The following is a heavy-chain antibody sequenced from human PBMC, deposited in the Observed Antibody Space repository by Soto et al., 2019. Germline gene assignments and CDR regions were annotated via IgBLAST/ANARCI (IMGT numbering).Heavy chain of an antibody. J-gene: IGHJ6*03. Sequence: SENVSLTCTVSGGCISSSSDYWGWFRQPPGKGLEWIGSIYYSGSTYYNPSLKSRVTIAVDTSKNQFSLKLSPVTAADTAVYYCARLIDFWSGYSTRYYCYTDVWGKETTITVS. CDR3: ARLIDFWSGYSTRYYCYTDV. V-gene: IGHV4-39*01. CDR2: IYYSGST. D-gene: IGHD3-3*01. CDR1: GGCISSSSDY.